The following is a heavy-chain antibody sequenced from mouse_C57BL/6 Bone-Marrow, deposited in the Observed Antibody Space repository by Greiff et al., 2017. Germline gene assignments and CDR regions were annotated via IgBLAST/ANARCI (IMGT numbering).Heavy chain of an antibody. Sequence: QVQLQQSGPELVKPGASVKISCKASGYAFSSYWMNWVKQRPGKGLEWIGQIFPGDGDTNYNGKFKGKATLTADKSSSTAYMQLSSLTSADSAVYYCASGRAQATDYYAVDYWGQETSVTVSS. CDR3: ASGRAQATDYYAVDY. V-gene: IGHV1-80*01. CDR2: IFPGDGDT. CDR1: GYAFSSYW. J-gene: IGHJ4*01. D-gene: IGHD3-2*02.